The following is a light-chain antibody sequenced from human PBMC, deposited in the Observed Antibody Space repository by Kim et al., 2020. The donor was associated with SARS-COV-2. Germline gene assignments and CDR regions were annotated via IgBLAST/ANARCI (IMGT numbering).Light chain of an antibody. J-gene: IGKJ4*01. CDR2: RAS. CDR3: QQYNEWPLT. V-gene: IGKV3-15*01. CDR1: QGVDSN. Sequence: EIVMTQCPATLSLSPGESATLSCRASQGVDSNLAWYQQRPGQAPRLLMSRASTRATGVPARFSGSGSGTAFTLTVSSLQSEDFAVYYCQQYNEWPLTFGGGTKVDIK.